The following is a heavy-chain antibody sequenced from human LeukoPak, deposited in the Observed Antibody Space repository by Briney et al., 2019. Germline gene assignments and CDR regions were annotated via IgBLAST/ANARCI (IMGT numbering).Heavy chain of an antibody. J-gene: IGHJ4*02. Sequence: GGSLRLSCAASGFTFSSYAMHWVRQAPGKGLEWVAVISYDGSNKYYADSVKGRFTISRDNSKNTLYLQMNSLRAEGTAAYYCARDRCSSTSCWITYYFDYWGQGTLVTVSS. CDR3: ARDRCSSTSCWITYYFDY. D-gene: IGHD2-2*01. CDR1: GFTFSSYA. V-gene: IGHV3-30-3*01. CDR2: ISYDGSNK.